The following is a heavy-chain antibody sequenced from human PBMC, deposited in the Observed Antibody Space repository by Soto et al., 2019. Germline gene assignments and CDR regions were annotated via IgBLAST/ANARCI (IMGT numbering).Heavy chain of an antibody. CDR1: GFTFSSYS. CDR3: ARDRLYCSGGSCYPPDAFDI. V-gene: IGHV3-21*01. Sequence: GGSLRLSCAASGFTFSSYSMNWVRQAPGKGLEWVSSISSSSSYIYYADSVKGRFTISGDNAKNSLYLQMNSLRAEDTAVYYCARDRLYCSGGSCYPPDAFDIWGQGTMVTVSS. D-gene: IGHD2-15*01. CDR2: ISSSSSYI. J-gene: IGHJ3*02.